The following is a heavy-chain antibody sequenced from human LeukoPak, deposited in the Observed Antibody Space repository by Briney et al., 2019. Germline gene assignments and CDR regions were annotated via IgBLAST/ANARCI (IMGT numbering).Heavy chain of an antibody. J-gene: IGHJ4*02. CDR3: ARKRPNYFDY. CDR1: GFTFSDFY. CDR2: ISNSGSTI. V-gene: IGHV3-11*04. Sequence: GGSLRLSCAASGFTFSDFYMTWIRQAPGKGLEWISHISNSGSTIHYADSLKGRFTISRDNAENSLYLQMNSLRAEDTALYYCARKRPNYFDYWGQGTLVTVSS.